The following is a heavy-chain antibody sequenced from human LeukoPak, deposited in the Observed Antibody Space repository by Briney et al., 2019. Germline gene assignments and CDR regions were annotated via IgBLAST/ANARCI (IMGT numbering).Heavy chain of an antibody. J-gene: IGHJ4*02. Sequence: ASVKVSCKASGYNFISYYMHWVRQAPGQGLEWMGIINPSGGSTSYAQKFQDRVTMTRDTSTSTVYMELSSLKSEDTAVYYCARDYHRASPSSSFDYWGQGTLVTVSS. D-gene: IGHD3-16*02. V-gene: IGHV1-46*01. CDR1: GYNFISYY. CDR2: INPSGGST. CDR3: ARDYHRASPSSSFDY.